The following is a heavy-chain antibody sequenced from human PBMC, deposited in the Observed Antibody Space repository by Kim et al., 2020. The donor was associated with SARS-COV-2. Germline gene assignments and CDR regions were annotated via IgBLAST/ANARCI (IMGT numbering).Heavy chain of an antibody. CDR1: GFTFSSYA. V-gene: IGHV3-33*06. D-gene: IGHD2-15*01. CDR3: AKDRLGCSGGSCYSRGYYYYGMDV. CDR2: IWYDGSNK. Sequence: GGSLRLSCAASGFTFSSYAMHWVRQAPGKGLEWVAVIWYDGSNKYYADSVKGRFTISRDNSKNTLYLQMNSLRAEDTAVYYCAKDRLGCSGGSCYSRGYYYYGMDVWGQETTVSVSS. J-gene: IGHJ6*02.